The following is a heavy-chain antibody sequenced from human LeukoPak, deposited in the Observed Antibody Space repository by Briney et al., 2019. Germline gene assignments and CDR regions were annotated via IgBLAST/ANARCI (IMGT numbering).Heavy chain of an antibody. V-gene: IGHV3-23*01. D-gene: IGHD2/OR15-2a*01. CDR2: ISGSGGST. J-gene: IGHJ3*01. CDR1: GGSFSGYY. Sequence: PSETLSLTCAVYGGSFSGYYWSWVRQAPGKGLEWVSAISGSGGSTYYADSVKGRFTISRDNSKNTLYLQMNSLRAEDTAVYYCAKFKGVTLGAFDLWGQGTMVTVSS. CDR3: AKFKGVTLGAFDL.